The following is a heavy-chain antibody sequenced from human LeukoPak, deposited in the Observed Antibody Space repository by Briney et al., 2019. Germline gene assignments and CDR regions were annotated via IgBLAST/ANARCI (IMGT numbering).Heavy chain of an antibody. J-gene: IGHJ4*02. V-gene: IGHV1-18*01. CDR3: ERDFPESLLGQTDDY. Sequence: GSSVKVSCKASGGTFSSYAISWVRPAPGQGLEWMGWISAYNGNANYAQKLQGRVTMTTDTSTSTAYMELRSLRSDDTAVYYCERDFPESLLGQTDDYWGQGTLVTVSS. CDR2: ISAYNGNA. CDR1: GGTFSSYA. D-gene: IGHD1-14*01.